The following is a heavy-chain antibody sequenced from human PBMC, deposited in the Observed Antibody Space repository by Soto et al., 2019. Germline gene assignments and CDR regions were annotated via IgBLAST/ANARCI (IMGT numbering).Heavy chain of an antibody. V-gene: IGHV3-23*01. Sequence: PGGSLRLSCAASGFTFSSFAITWVRQAPGKRLEWVSSISGSGGSRYYADSVKGRFTISRDNSKNTLYLQMNSLRVEDTAVYYCTKDPTWQYDSSPRGFCDYWGQGTLVTVSS. CDR3: TKDPTWQYDSSPRGFCDY. CDR1: GFTFSSFA. CDR2: ISGSGGSR. D-gene: IGHD3-22*01. J-gene: IGHJ4*02.